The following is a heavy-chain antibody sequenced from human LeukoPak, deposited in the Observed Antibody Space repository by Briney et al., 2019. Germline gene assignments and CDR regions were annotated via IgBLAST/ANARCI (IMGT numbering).Heavy chain of an antibody. J-gene: IGHJ4*02. CDR2: IYYSGST. V-gene: IGHV4-59*01. D-gene: IGHD4-17*01. CDR1: GGSISSYY. CDR3: ARSPDYGDYLDY. Sequence: SETLSLTCTVSGGSISSYYWSWIRQPPGKGLEWIGYIYYSGSTNYNPSLKSRVTISVDTSKNQFSLKLSSVTAADTAVYYCARSPDYGDYLDYWGQGTLVTVSS.